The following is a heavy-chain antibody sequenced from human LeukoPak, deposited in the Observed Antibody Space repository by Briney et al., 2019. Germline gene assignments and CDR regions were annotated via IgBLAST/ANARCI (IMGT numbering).Heavy chain of an antibody. CDR1: GYTFTGYY. CDR3: ARGAGAAMVTPDY. D-gene: IGHD5-18*01. Sequence: ASVKVSCKASGYTFTGYYMHWVRQAPGQGLEWMGWINPNSGGTNYAQKFQGGVTMTRDTSISTAYMELSRLRSDGTAVYYCARGAGAAMVTPDYWGQGTLVTVSS. J-gene: IGHJ4*02. V-gene: IGHV1-2*02. CDR2: INPNSGGT.